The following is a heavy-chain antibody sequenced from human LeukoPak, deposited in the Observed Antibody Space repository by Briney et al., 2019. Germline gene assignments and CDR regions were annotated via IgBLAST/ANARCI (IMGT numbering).Heavy chain of an antibody. V-gene: IGHV3-48*01. D-gene: IGHD3-10*01. CDR2: ISSSSSTI. CDR1: GFTFSSYS. CDR3: ARPMAAGVLDY. Sequence: GGSLRLSCAASGFTFSSYSMNWARQAPGKGLEWVSYISSSSSTIYYADSVKGRFTISRDNAKNSLYLQMNSLRAEDTAVYYCARPMAAGVLDYWGQGTQVTVSS. J-gene: IGHJ4*02.